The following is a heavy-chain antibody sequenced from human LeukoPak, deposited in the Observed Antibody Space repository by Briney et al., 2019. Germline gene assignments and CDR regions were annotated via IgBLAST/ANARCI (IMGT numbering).Heavy chain of an antibody. Sequence: PGESLQISCKGSGYSFTSYWIGWVRQMPGKGLEWMGIIYPGDSDTRYSPSFQGQVTISADKSISTAYLQWSSLKASDTAMYYCARTSLYCSSTSCYPLDYWGQGTLVTVSS. CDR1: GYSFTSYW. V-gene: IGHV5-51*01. CDR3: ARTSLYCSSTSCYPLDY. CDR2: IYPGDSDT. J-gene: IGHJ4*02. D-gene: IGHD2-2*01.